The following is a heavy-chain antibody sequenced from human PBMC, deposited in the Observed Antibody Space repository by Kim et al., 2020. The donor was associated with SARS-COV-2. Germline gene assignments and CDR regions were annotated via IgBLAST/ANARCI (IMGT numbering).Heavy chain of an antibody. D-gene: IGHD3-16*01. J-gene: IGHJ6*02. CDR1: GFTFSSYG. Sequence: GGSLRLSCAASGFTFSSYGMHWVRQAPGKGLEWVAVISYDGSNKYYADSVKGRFTISRDNSKNTLYLQMNSLRAEDTAVYYCAKGAVMTPYGMDVWGQGTTVTVSS. CDR2: ISYDGSNK. V-gene: IGHV3-30*18. CDR3: AKGAVMTPYGMDV.